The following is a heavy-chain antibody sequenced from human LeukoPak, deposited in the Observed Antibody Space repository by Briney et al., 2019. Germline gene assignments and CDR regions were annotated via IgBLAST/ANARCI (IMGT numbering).Heavy chain of an antibody. D-gene: IGHD1-26*01. CDR3: AKVRSGNYSDFDY. V-gene: IGHV3-23*01. CDR1: GFTFSSYA. CDR2: ISGSGAST. Sequence: GGSLRLSCAAPGFTFSSYAMSWVRQAPGKGLEWVSTISGSGASTCYAGSVKGRVTISRDNSKNTLYLQLNSLRAEDTAVYYCAKVRSGNYSDFDYWGQGTLVTVSS. J-gene: IGHJ4*02.